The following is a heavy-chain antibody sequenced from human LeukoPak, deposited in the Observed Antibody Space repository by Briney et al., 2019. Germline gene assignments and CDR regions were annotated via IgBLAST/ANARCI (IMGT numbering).Heavy chain of an antibody. V-gene: IGHV1-3*01. CDR1: GYTFTSYA. D-gene: IGHD6-13*01. J-gene: IGHJ4*02. CDR2: INAGNGNT. Sequence: ASVKVSCKASGYTFTSYAMHWVRQAPGQRLEWMGWINAGNGNTKYSQKFQGRVTITRDTSASTAYMELSSLRSEDTAVYYCARDPSAAGLFDYWGQGTLVTVSS. CDR3: ARDPSAAGLFDY.